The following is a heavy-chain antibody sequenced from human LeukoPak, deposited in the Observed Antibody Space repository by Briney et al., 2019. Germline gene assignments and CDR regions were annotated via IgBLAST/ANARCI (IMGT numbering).Heavy chain of an antibody. CDR2: ISGSGGST. CDR3: AKGMFGYLGGLFWYFDL. CDR1: GFTFSSYA. V-gene: IGHV3-23*01. Sequence: PGGSLRLSCAASGFTFSSYAMSWVRQAPGKGLEWVSAISGSGGSTYYADSVKGRFSISRDNSKNTLYLQMNSLRAEDTAVYYCAKGMFGYLGGLFWYFDLWGRGTLVTVSS. D-gene: IGHD3-22*01. J-gene: IGHJ2*01.